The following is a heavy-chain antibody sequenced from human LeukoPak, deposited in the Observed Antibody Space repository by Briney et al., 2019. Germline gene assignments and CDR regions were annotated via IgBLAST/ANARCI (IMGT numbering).Heavy chain of an antibody. CDR2: INPNRGGT. CDR1: GYTFTDYY. V-gene: IGHV1-2*02. Sequence: GASVKVSCKASGYTFTDYYMQWLRQPPGQGLEWMGWINPNRGGTNYAQKLRGRVTMTRDTSISTAYMEMSRLRSDDTAVYFCARDHCVSSGCYEDYYYGMDVWGRGTTVTVSS. J-gene: IGHJ6*02. D-gene: IGHD6-25*01. CDR3: ARDHCVSSGCYEDYYYGMDV.